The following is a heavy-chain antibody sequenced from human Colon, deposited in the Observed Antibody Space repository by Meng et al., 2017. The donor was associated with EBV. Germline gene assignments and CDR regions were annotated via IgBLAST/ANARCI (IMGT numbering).Heavy chain of an antibody. J-gene: IGHJ4*02. CDR1: VYTFTRYP. CDR3: GTLKYTSGFYGPAY. D-gene: IGHD6-19*01. Sequence: TNPGAPVRVACKASVYTFTRYPMNWLRQAPGQGLEWMGWISTNTGNPTYAQGFTGRFVFSVDTSVSTAYLQISSLKAEDTAVYYCGTLKYTSGFYGPAYWGQGALVTVSS. V-gene: IGHV7-4-1*02. CDR2: ISTNTGNP.